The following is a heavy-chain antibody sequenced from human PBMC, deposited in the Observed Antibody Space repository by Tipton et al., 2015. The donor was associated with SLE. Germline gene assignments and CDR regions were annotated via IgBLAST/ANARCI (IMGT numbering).Heavy chain of an antibody. V-gene: IGHV1-69*01. D-gene: IGHD2-2*01. CDR2: IIPIFGTA. Sequence: QSGAEVKKPGSSVKVSCKASGGTFSSYAISWVRQAPGQGLEWKGGIIPIFGTANYAQKFQGRVTITADESTSTAYMELSSLRSEDTAVYYCACELDCSSTGCYFYGMGVWGQGTTVPVS. CDR3: ACELDCSSTGCYFYGMGV. CDR1: GGTFSSYA. J-gene: IGHJ6*02.